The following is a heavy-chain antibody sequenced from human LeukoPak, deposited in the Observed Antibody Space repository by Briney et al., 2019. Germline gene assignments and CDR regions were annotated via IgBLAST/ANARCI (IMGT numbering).Heavy chain of an antibody. CDR2: IWYDGSNK. V-gene: IGHV3-33*01. CDR3: ATAYCGGDCYPYYYYYGMDV. D-gene: IGHD2-21*02. J-gene: IGHJ6*02. CDR1: GFTFSSYG. Sequence: GGSLRLSCAASGFTFSSYGMHWVRQAPGKGLEWVAVIWYDGSNKYYADSVKGRFTISRDNSKNTLYLQMNSLRAEDTAVYYCATAYCGGDCYPYYYYYGMDVWGQGTTVTVSS.